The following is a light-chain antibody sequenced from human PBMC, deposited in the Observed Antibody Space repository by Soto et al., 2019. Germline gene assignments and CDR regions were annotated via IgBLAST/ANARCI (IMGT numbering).Light chain of an antibody. Sequence: ENEVSQSLATLSLCPGERDTLSCRASESVTDYLAWYQQKPGQAPRLLVYDVSNRAAGIPTRFSGGGSGTDFTLTISNVEPEDFAVYCCQQRSDWPWTFGQVTKVDI. CDR2: DVS. J-gene: IGKJ1*01. CDR1: ESVTDY. CDR3: QQRSDWPWT. V-gene: IGKV3-11*01.